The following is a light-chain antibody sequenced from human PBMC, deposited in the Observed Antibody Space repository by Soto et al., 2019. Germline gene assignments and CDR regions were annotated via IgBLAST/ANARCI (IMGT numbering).Light chain of an antibody. J-gene: IGKJ1*01. CDR2: AAS. V-gene: IGKV1-12*02. CDR1: QGISSW. Sequence: DIQMTQSPSSVSAYVGDRVTITCRATQGISSWLAWYQKKQGKAPKLLIYAASSLQTGVPSRFSGSGSGTDYTLTISSLQPEDFATYYSQQANSLPWTFGQGKKVEIK. CDR3: QQANSLPWT.